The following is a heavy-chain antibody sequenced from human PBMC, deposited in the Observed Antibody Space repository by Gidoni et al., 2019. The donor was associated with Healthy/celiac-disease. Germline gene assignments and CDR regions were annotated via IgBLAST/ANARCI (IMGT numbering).Heavy chain of an antibody. D-gene: IGHD1-26*01. CDR2: INHSGST. J-gene: IGHJ3*02. Sequence: QVQLQQWGAGLLKPSETLSLTCAVYGGSFSGYYWSWIRQPPGKGLEWIGEINHSGSTNYNPSLKSRVTISVDTSKNQFSLKLSSVTAADTAVYYCARGLVGATYDAFDIWGQGTMVTVSS. CDR3: ARGLVGATYDAFDI. CDR1: GGSFSGYY. V-gene: IGHV4-34*01.